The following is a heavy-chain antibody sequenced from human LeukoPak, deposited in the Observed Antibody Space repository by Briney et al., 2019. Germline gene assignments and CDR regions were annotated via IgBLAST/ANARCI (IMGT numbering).Heavy chain of an antibody. V-gene: IGHV4-34*09. J-gene: IGHJ5*02. CDR2: INHSGST. D-gene: IGHD6-13*01. CDR3: ARGYSSSWYEFSNWFDP. CDR1: GGSFSGYY. Sequence: SETLSLTCAVYGGSFSGYYWSWIRQPPGKGLEWIGEINHSGSTYYNPSLKSRVTISVDTSKNQFSLKLSSVTAADTAVYYCARGYSSSWYEFSNWFDPWGQGTLVTVSS.